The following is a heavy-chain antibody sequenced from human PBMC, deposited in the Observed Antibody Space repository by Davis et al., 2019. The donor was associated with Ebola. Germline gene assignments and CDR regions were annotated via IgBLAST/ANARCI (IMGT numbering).Heavy chain of an antibody. CDR2: ISSSGRTI. J-gene: IGHJ6*04. V-gene: IGHV3-11*01. CDR3: ARVSGFFGVVIGYYGMDV. CDR1: GSTFSDYY. D-gene: IGHD3-3*01. Sequence: GESLKISCVASGSTFSDYYMSWIRQAPGKGLEWVSHISSSGRTIYYADSVKGRFTISRDNAKNSLYLQMNSLRAEDTAVYYCARVSGFFGVVIGYYGMDVWGKGTTVTVSS.